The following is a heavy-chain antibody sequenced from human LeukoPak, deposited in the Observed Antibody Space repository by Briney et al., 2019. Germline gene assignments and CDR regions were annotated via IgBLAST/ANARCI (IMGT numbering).Heavy chain of an antibody. CDR1: GGTFRSYA. V-gene: IGHV1-69*05. J-gene: IGHJ4*02. D-gene: IGHD3-10*01. CDR3: ARMVRGVIRPHYYFDY. CDR2: IIPIFGTA. Sequence: SVKVSXKASGGTFRSYAISWVRQAPGQGLEWIGGIIPIFGTANYAQKFQGRVTITTDESTSTAYMELSSLRSEDTAVYYCARMVRGVIRPHYYFDYWGQGTLVTVSS.